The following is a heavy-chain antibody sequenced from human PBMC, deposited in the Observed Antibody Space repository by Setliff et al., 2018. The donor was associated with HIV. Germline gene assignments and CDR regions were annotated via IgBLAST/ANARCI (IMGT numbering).Heavy chain of an antibody. CDR3: VRHVWSDDFLVPEWFDS. J-gene: IGHJ5*01. CDR1: GGSIIDSRYF. CDR2: VYYSGIT. D-gene: IGHD3-3*01. Sequence: SETLSLTCTVSGGSIIDSRYFWGWIRQPPGKGLEWIGSVYYSGITYYSSSLKSRVTVSVDTSRIQFSLKLTSVTAADTAVYKCVRHVWSDDFLVPEWFDSWSQGTLVTVSS. V-gene: IGHV4-39*01.